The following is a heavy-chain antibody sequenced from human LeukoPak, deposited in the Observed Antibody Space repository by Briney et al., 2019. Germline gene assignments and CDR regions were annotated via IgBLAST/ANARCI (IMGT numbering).Heavy chain of an antibody. Sequence: SETLSLTCGVSGGSISGTNWWSWVRQPPGQGLEWIGEISLAGQTNFNPSLKSRVTMSVDTSKNQFSLKLSSVTAADTAVYYCARVFPDFDQLYYYYGMDVWGQGTTVTVSS. V-gene: IGHV4-4*02. D-gene: IGHD3-3*01. CDR2: ISLAGQT. CDR1: GGSISGTNW. J-gene: IGHJ6*02. CDR3: ARVFPDFDQLYYYYGMDV.